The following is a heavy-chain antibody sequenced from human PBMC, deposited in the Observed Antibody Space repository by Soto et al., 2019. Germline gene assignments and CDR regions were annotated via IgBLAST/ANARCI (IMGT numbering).Heavy chain of an antibody. Sequence: ASVKVSCKASGYTFTSYDINWVRQATGQGLEWMGWMNPNSGNTGYAQKFQGRVTMTRNTSISTAYMELSSLRSEDTAVYYCARGLVSPRYSRSWHKRYYYMDVWGKGTTVT. CDR2: MNPNSGNT. J-gene: IGHJ6*03. D-gene: IGHD6-13*01. CDR1: GYTFTSYD. CDR3: ARGLVSPRYSRSWHKRYYYMDV. V-gene: IGHV1-8*01.